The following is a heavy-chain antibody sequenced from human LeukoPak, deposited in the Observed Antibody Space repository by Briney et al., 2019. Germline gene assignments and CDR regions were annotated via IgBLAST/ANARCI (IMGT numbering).Heavy chain of an antibody. CDR3: ARVGYSGYDYDY. V-gene: IGHV3-23*01. J-gene: IGHJ4*02. CDR1: GXTFSSYA. D-gene: IGHD5-12*01. Sequence: GGSLRLSCEASGXTFSSYAMSWVRQAPGKGLEWVSVISGSGDSTYYADSVEGRCTISRDNSKDALYLQMNSLRAEDTAVYYCARVGYSGYDYDYWGQGTLVTVSS. CDR2: ISGSGDST.